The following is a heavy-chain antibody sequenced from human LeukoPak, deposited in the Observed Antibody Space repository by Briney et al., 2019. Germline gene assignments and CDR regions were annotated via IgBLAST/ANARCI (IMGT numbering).Heavy chain of an antibody. J-gene: IGHJ2*01. D-gene: IGHD1-26*01. Sequence: PSETLSLTCTVSGGPISSYYCSWIRQPPGKGLEWIGYIYYSGSTNYNPSLKSRVTISVDTSKNQFSLKLSSVTAADTAVYYCARRYSGSYPSPYWYFDLWGRGTLVTVSS. V-gene: IGHV4-59*08. CDR2: IYYSGST. CDR3: ARRYSGSYPSPYWYFDL. CDR1: GGPISSYY.